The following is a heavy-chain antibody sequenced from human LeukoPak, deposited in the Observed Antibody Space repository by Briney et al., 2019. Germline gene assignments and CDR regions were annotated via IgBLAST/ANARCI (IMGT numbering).Heavy chain of an antibody. J-gene: IGHJ4*02. CDR1: GFTFSSYA. V-gene: IGHV3-23*01. CDR3: AKDTGFTRPTSYSSSSYFGC. Sequence: PGGSLRLSCAASGFTFSSYAMSWVRQAPGKGLEWVSAICGSGGSTYYADSVKGRFTISRDNSKNTLYLQMNSLRAEDTAVYYCAKDTGFTRPTSYSSSSYFGCWGQGSLVTVSS. CDR2: ICGSGGST. D-gene: IGHD6-13*01.